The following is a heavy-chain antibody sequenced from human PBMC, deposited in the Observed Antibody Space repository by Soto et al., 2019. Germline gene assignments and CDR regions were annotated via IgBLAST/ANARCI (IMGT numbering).Heavy chain of an antibody. D-gene: IGHD3-3*01. CDR1: GGSFSGYY. CDR2: INHSGST. V-gene: IGHV4-34*01. J-gene: IGHJ4*02. Sequence: SSETLSLTCAVYGGSFSGYYWSWIRHPPGKGLEWIGEINHSGSTNYNPSLKSRVTISVDTPKNQFSLRLSSVTAADTAVYYCARGLTYYDFWSGYYRAPSLFDYWGQGTLVT. CDR3: ARGLTYYDFWSGYYRAPSLFDY.